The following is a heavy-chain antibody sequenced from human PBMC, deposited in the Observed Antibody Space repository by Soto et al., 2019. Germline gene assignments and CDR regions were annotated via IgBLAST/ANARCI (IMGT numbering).Heavy chain of an antibody. D-gene: IGHD3-22*01. Sequence: PGGSLRLSCAASGFPFDDYAMHWVRQAPGKGLEWVSGIHWNSGGMGYADSVKGRFTVSRDNAKNSLYLQMNSLRLEDTALYYSVQETGKDSDTSVYTFESWGKGTRVTVS. CDR3: VQETGKDSDTSVYTFES. CDR2: IHWNSGGM. J-gene: IGHJ4*02. V-gene: IGHV3-9*01. CDR1: GFPFDDYA.